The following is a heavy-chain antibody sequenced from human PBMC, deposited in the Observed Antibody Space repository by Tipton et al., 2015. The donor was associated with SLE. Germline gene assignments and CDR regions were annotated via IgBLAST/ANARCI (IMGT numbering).Heavy chain of an antibody. J-gene: IGHJ5*02. V-gene: IGHV4-30-4*08. CDR3: AKVTVFGVAIFGYNWFDP. D-gene: IGHD3-3*01. Sequence: TLSLTCTVSGASISSGDYYWSWIRQPPGKGLEWIGYIYYTENTDYSPSLKSRIAISVDTSKNQFSLKLSSVTAADTAVYYCAKVTVFGVAIFGYNWFDPWGQGTLVTVAS. CDR2: IYYTENT. CDR1: GASISSGDYY.